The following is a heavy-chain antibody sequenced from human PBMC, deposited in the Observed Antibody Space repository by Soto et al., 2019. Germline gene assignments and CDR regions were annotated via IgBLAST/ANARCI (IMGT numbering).Heavy chain of an antibody. Sequence: QVQLQQWGAGLLKPSETLSLTCAVYGGSFSGYYWSWIRQPPGKGLEWIGEINHSGSTNYNPSLRRLVITAVASSNQQSPKLRSSVAAAAAAVYYSSRAAALTMIGRRSTTHYYYYGMDVWGQGTTVTVSS. D-gene: IGHD3-22*01. CDR1: GGSFSGYY. V-gene: IGHV4-34*01. CDR2: INHSGST. CDR3: SSRAAALTMIGRRSTTHYYYYGMDV. J-gene: IGHJ6*02.